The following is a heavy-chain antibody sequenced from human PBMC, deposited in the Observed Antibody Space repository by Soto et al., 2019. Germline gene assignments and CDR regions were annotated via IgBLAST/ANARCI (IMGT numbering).Heavy chain of an antibody. CDR2: ISYDGSNK. Sequence: PGESLKISCAASGFTFSSYGMHWVRQAPGKGLEWVAVISYDGSNKYYADSVKGRFTISRDNSKNTLYLQMNSLRAEDTAVYYCAKGVDIVATITGLDDWGQGTRVTVAS. CDR3: AKGVDIVATITGLDD. D-gene: IGHD5-12*01. V-gene: IGHV3-30*18. CDR1: GFTFSSYG. J-gene: IGHJ4*02.